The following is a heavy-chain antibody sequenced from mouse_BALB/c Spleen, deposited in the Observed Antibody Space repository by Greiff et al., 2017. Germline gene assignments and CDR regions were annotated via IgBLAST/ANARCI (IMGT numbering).Heavy chain of an antibody. Sequence: VQLQQSGAELVRPGTSVKISCKASGYTFTNYWLGWVKQRPGHGLEWIGDIYPGGGYTNYNEKFKGKATLTADTSSSTAYMQLSSLTSEDSAVYFCASRSTVGAMDYWGQGTSDTVSS. CDR3: ASRSTVGAMDY. V-gene: IGHV1-63*02. CDR1: GYTFTNYW. CDR2: IYPGGGYT. J-gene: IGHJ4*01. D-gene: IGHD1-1*01.